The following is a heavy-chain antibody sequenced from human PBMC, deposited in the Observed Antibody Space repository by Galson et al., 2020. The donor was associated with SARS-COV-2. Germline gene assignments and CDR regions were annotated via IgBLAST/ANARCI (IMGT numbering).Heavy chain of an antibody. V-gene: IGHV4-39*01. D-gene: IGHD6-13*01. CDR1: GGSISSSSYY. CDR3: ASLGTVWIAAAYY. J-gene: IGHJ4*02. Sequence: SETLSLTCTVSGGSISSSSYYWGWIRQPPGKGLEWIGSIYYSGSTYYNPSLKSRVTISVDTSKNQFSLKLSSVTAADTAVYYCASLGTVWIAAAYYWCQGTLVTVSS. CDR2: IYYSGST.